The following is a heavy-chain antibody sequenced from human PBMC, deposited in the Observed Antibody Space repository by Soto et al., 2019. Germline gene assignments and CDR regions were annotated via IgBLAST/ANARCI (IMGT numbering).Heavy chain of an antibody. D-gene: IGHD1-26*01. CDR2: ISAYNGNT. CDR1: GYTFSSYG. CDR3: ARSPGKSGTYWGIDY. Sequence: QVQLVQSGPEVKKPGASVKVSCKASGYTFSSYGVHWVRQAPGQGLEWMGWISAYNGNTNYAQNLQGRATMTPDTSTSTADMELRRLRSDDTAVYYCARSPGKSGTYWGIDYWGQGTLVTVSS. J-gene: IGHJ4*02. V-gene: IGHV1-18*01.